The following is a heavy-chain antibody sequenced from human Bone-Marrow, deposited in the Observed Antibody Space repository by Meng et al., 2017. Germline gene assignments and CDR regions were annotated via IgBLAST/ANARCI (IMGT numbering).Heavy chain of an antibody. CDR3: ARVYEYSSSWYQRWFDP. CDR2: IIPIFGTA. CDR1: GGTFSSYA. D-gene: IGHD6-13*01. V-gene: IGHV1-69*01. Sequence: QVQRVQSGGEGKKPGSSVKVSCKASGGTFSSYAISWVRQAPGQGLEWMGGIIPIFGTANYAQKFQGRVTITTDESTSTAYMELSSLRSEDTAVYYCARVYEYSSSWYQRWFDPWGQGTLVTVSS. J-gene: IGHJ5*02.